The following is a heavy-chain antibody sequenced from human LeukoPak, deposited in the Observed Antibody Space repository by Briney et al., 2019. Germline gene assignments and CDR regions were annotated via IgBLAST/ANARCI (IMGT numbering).Heavy chain of an antibody. J-gene: IGHJ4*02. Sequence: SETLSLTCTVSGGSISSSSYYWGWIRQPPGKGLEWIGSIYYSGSTYYNPSLKSRVTISVDTSKNQFSLKLSSVTAADTAVYYCARGGSHLWQPFDSWGQGTLVTVSS. CDR1: GGSISSSSYY. D-gene: IGHD5-18*01. V-gene: IGHV4-39*07. CDR3: ARGGSHLWQPFDS. CDR2: IYYSGST.